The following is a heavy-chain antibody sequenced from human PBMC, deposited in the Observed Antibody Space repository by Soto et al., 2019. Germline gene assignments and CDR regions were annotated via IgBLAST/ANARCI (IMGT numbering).Heavy chain of an antibody. J-gene: IGHJ6*02. Sequence: GGSLRLSCAASGFTFSNAWMSWVRQAPGKGLEWVGRIKSKTDGGTTDYAAPVKGRFTISRDDSKNTLYLQMNSLKTEDTAVYYCTTGRGSSPRDYYDYYGMDVWGQGTTVTVSS. CDR2: IKSKTDGGTT. CDR1: GFTFSNAW. D-gene: IGHD6-13*01. V-gene: IGHV3-15*01. CDR3: TTGRGSSPRDYYDYYGMDV.